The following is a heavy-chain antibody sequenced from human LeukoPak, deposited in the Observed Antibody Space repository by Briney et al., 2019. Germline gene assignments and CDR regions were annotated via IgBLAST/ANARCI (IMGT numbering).Heavy chain of an antibody. CDR3: AKGQWLVLFPDY. V-gene: IGHV3-30*18. CDR1: GFTFSSYG. CDR2: ISYDGSSK. J-gene: IGHJ4*02. D-gene: IGHD6-19*01. Sequence: GGSLRLSCAASGFTFSSYGMHWVRQAPGKGLEWVAVISYDGSSKYYADSVKGRFTISRDNSKNTLYLQMNSLRAEDTAVYYCAKGQWLVLFPDYWGQGTLVTVSS.